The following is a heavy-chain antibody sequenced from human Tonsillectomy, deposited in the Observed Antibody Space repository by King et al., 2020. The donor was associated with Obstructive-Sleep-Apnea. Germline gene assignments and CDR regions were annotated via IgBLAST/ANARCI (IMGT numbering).Heavy chain of an antibody. J-gene: IGHJ4*02. CDR3: ATALATAAPFDS. V-gene: IGHV3-21*01. CDR2: ISTSSGYI. Sequence: VQLVESGGGLVKPGGSLRLSCAASGFTFSSYNMNWVRQAPGKGLEWVSSISTSSGYIYYADSGKGRFSISRDNAKNSLYLQMNSLRVEDTAVYYCATALATAAPFDSWGQGTLVTVSS. D-gene: IGHD6-13*01. CDR1: GFTFSSYN.